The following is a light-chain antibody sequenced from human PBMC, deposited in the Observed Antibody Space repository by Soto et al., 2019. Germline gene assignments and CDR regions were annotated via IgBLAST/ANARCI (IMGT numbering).Light chain of an antibody. CDR2: GTN. CDR3: LLYSGAAHVWV. CDR1: AGPVTSGYY. Sequence: QAVVTQEHSLTVSPGGTVTLTCASSAGPVTSGYYPNWLQQKPGQAPRSLIYGTNNKHSWTPARFSGSLLGGKAALTLSGVQPEDEADYYCLLYSGAAHVWVFGGGTKLPVL. J-gene: IGLJ3*02. V-gene: IGLV7-43*01.